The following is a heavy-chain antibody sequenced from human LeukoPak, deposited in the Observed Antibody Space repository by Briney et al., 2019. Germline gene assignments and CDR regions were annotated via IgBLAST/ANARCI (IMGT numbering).Heavy chain of an antibody. V-gene: IGHV4-39*01. J-gene: IGHJ4*02. CDR2: IYYSGHT. CDR1: GGSISSSSHY. D-gene: IGHD6-13*01. CDR3: ARLGYSVSWTDC. Sequence: SETLSLTCAVSGGSISSSSHYWVWIRQPPGKRLEWIGSIYYSGHTYYNPSLKSRVTISVDTSKNQFSLRLSSVTAADMAVYFCARLGYSVSWTDCWGQGTLVTVSS.